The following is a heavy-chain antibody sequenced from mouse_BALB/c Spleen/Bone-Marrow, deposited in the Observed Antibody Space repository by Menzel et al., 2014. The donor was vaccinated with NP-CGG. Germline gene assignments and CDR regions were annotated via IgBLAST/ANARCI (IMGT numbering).Heavy chain of an antibody. D-gene: IGHD1-1*01. Sequence: VHLVESGAKLARPGASVKMSCQASGYTFTRYTMHWEKQRPGQGLEWIGYINPSSAYTNYNQKFKDKATLTADKSSSTAYMQLSSLTSEDSAVYYCTIRYYAMDYWGQGTSVTVSS. V-gene: IGHV1-4*01. CDR3: TIRYYAMDY. CDR2: INPSSAYT. CDR1: GYTFTRYT. J-gene: IGHJ4*01.